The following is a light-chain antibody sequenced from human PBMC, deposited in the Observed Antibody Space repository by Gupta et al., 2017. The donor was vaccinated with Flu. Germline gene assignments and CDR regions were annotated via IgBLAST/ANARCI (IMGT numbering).Light chain of an antibody. V-gene: IGKV3-20*01. CDR3: HQYGSSPRT. Sequence: GTLSLSPGERATLSCRASQSVSSNYLAWYQQKPGQAPRLLIYGASIRATGIPDRFSGSGSGTDFTLTISRLEPADFAVYYCHQYGSSPRTFGQGTKVEI. J-gene: IGKJ1*01. CDR2: GAS. CDR1: QSVSSNY.